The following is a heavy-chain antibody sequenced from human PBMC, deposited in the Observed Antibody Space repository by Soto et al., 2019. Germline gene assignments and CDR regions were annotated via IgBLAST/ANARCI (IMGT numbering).Heavy chain of an antibody. D-gene: IGHD2-21*02. J-gene: IGHJ3*01. CDR3: ARGDRGAFDL. CDR2: IHSDGSST. CDR1: GFTFSYYW. Sequence: EVQLVESEGGLVQPGGSLRLSCAASGFTFSYYWMHWVRQAPGQGLVWVSRIHSDGSSTTYAESVKGRFTISRDNAKNTLYLQMNSLRAEETVVYYFARGDRGAFDLWGQGTMVTVSS. V-gene: IGHV3-74*01.